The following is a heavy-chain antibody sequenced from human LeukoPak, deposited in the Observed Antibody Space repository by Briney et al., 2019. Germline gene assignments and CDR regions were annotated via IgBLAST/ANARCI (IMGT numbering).Heavy chain of an antibody. J-gene: IGHJ4*02. Sequence: PSETLSLTCAVYGGSFSGYYWSWIRQPPGKGLEWIGEINRSGSTNYNPSLKSRVTISVDTSKNQFSLKLSSVTAADTAVYYCASRHYYDSSGYFRDYWGQGTLVTVSS. V-gene: IGHV4-34*01. CDR2: INRSGST. D-gene: IGHD3-22*01. CDR1: GGSFSGYY. CDR3: ASRHYYDSSGYFRDY.